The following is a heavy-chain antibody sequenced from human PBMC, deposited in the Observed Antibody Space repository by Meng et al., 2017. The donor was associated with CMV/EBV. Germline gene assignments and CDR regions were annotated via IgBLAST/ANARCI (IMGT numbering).Heavy chain of an antibody. CDR2: IYWDDDK. D-gene: IGHD6-13*01. Sequence: QITLKESGPTLVKPTQTLTLTCTFSGFPLSTSGEGVGWIRQPPGKALEWLALIYWDDDKRYSPSLKSRLTITKDTSKNQVVLTMTNMDPVDTATYYCARIAAAGRFDYWGQGTLVTVSS. J-gene: IGHJ4*02. V-gene: IGHV2-5*02. CDR1: GFPLSTSGEG. CDR3: ARIAAAGRFDY.